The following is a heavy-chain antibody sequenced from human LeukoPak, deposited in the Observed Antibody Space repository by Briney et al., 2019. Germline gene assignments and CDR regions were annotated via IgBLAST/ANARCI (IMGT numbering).Heavy chain of an antibody. Sequence: PSETLSLTCTVSGGSISSGDYYWSWIRQPPGKALEWIGYIYYSGSTYYNPSLKSRFTISVDTSKNQFSLKLSSVTATDTAVYYCARDRASTRSGSYFDYWGQGTLVTVSS. CDR3: ARDRASTRSGSYFDY. CDR1: GGSISSGDYY. V-gene: IGHV4-30-4*08. D-gene: IGHD1-26*01. CDR2: IYYSGST. J-gene: IGHJ4*02.